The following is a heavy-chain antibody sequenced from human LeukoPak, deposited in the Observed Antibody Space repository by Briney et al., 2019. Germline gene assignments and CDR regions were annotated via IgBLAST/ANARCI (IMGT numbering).Heavy chain of an antibody. V-gene: IGHV4-59*13. CDR3: ARDGSAWYGWFDP. D-gene: IGHD6-13*01. J-gene: IGHJ5*02. CDR1: GDSIRGYY. CDR2: IYYSGIT. Sequence: SETLSLTCTVSGDSIRGYYWNWIRQPPGKGLEWIGYIYYSGITNYNPSLKSRVTISLDKSKNQFSLKLNSLTAADTAVYYRARDGSAWYGWFDPWGLGTLVTVSS.